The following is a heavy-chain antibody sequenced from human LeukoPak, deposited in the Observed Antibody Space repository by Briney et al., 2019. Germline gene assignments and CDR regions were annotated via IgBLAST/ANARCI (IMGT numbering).Heavy chain of an antibody. CDR2: IIPIFGTA. D-gene: IGHD3-3*01. V-gene: IGHV1-69*13. Sequence: SVKVSCKASGGTFSSYAISWVRQAPGQGLEWMGGIIPIFGTANYAQKFQGRVTITADESTRTAYMELSSLRSEDTAVYYCAGRHYDFWSDYSRHTLDPWGQGTLVTVSS. CDR1: GGTFSSYA. J-gene: IGHJ5*02. CDR3: AGRHYDFWSDYSRHTLDP.